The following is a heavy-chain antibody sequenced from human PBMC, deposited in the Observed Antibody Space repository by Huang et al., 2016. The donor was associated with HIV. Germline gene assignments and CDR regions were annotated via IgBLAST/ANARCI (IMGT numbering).Heavy chain of an antibody. CDR3: ALKGDSSGWEYFRH. V-gene: IGHV3-33*08. D-gene: IGHD6-19*01. CDR1: GFTFSSYG. CDR2: IWYEGSNK. J-gene: IGHJ1*01. Sequence: QVQLVESGGGVVQPGRSLRLSCAASGFTFSSYGMHWVRQAPGKGVEWGAVIWYEGSNKYYADSVKGRFTISRDNSKNTLYLQMNSLKTEDTAVYYCALKGDSSGWEYFRHWGQGTLVTVSS.